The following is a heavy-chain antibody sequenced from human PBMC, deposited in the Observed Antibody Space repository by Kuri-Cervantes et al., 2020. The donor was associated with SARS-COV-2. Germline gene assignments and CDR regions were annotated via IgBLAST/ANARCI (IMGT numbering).Heavy chain of an antibody. Sequence: LSLTCAASGFTFSSYAMSWVRQAPGKGLEWVSTISGGGDSTYYADSVKGRFTISRDNSKNSLYLQMNSLRAEDTAVYYCARESGVDWGSDAFDIWGQGTMVTVSS. CDR1: GFTFSSYA. CDR3: ARESGVDWGSDAFDI. D-gene: IGHD7-27*01. J-gene: IGHJ3*02. V-gene: IGHV3-23*01. CDR2: ISGGGDST.